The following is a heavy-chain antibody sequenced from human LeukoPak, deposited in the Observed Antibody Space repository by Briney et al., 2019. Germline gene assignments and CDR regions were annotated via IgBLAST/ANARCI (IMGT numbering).Heavy chain of an antibody. V-gene: IGHV3-21*01. CDR3: ASGLRFDY. CDR2: ISSSSSYI. J-gene: IGHJ4*02. D-gene: IGHD3-10*01. Sequence: PGGSLRLSCAASGFTFSSYSRNWVRQAPGKGLEWVSSISSSSSYIYYADSVKGRFTISRDNAKNSLYLQMNSLRAEDTAMYYCASGLRFDYWGQGTLVTVSS. CDR1: GFTFSSYS.